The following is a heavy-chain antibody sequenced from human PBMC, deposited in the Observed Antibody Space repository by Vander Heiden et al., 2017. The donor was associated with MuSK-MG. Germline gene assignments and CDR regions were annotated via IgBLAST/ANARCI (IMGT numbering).Heavy chain of an antibody. Sequence: QVQLVQSGAEVKKPGASVKVSCKASGYTFTSYDINWVRQATGQGLEWMGWMNPNSGNTGYAQKFQGRVTITRNTSISTAYMELSSLRSEDTAVYYCARGGPPITIFGVVIPNNWFDPWGQGTLVTVSS. D-gene: IGHD3-3*01. V-gene: IGHV1-8*03. CDR2: MNPNSGNT. CDR1: GYTFTSYD. J-gene: IGHJ5*02. CDR3: ARGGPPITIFGVVIPNNWFDP.